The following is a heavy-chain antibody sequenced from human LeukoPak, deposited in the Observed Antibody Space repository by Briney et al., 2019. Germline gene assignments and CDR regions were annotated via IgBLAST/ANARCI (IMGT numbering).Heavy chain of an antibody. CDR2: ISYDGSNK. Sequence: GGSLRLSCAASGFTFSSYAMHWVRQAPGKGLEWVAVISYDGSNKYYADSVKGRFTISRDNAKNSLYLQMNSLGAEDTAVYYCARPELLVWGSYLDAFYIWGQGTMVTVSS. J-gene: IGHJ3*02. D-gene: IGHD3-16*02. CDR1: GFTFSSYA. CDR3: ARPELLVWGSYLDAFYI. V-gene: IGHV3-30*04.